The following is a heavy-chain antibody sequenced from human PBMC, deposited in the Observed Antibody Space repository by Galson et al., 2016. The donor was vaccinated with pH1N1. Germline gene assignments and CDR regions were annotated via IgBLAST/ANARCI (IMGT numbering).Heavy chain of an antibody. CDR1: GDSINNYY. CDR2: IYYTGTT. J-gene: IGHJ4*01. V-gene: IGHV4-59*01. D-gene: IGHD6-13*01. CDR3: ARVLSSYRSLIDY. Sequence: TLSLTRSVSGDSINNYYWTWIRQPPGKGLEWIGYIYYTGTTKYNPSLKSRVTISVDMPKNQFSLKLNSATAADTAMYYCARVLSSYRSLIDYWGQGTLVTVSS.